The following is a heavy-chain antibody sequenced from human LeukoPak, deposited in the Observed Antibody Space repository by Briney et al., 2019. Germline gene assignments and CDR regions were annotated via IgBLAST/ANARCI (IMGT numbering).Heavy chain of an antibody. CDR1: EFSFNSYA. J-gene: IGHJ4*02. Sequence: GGSLRLSCTASEFSFNSYAMSWVRQAPEKGLEWVSAISADGGSAWYAGSVRGRSTISRDNSKNTVYLQMKSLGAEDTAVYYCARGLYYYDSSGYLYYWGQGTLVTVSS. CDR3: ARGLYYYDSSGYLYY. CDR2: ISADGGSA. V-gene: IGHV3-23*01. D-gene: IGHD3-22*01.